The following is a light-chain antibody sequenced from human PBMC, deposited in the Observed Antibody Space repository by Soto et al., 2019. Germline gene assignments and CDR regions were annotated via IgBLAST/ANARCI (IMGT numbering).Light chain of an antibody. Sequence: DRPTLSCGASQCINTSLAWYQHRPGQAPRLLIYRTSIRAAGIPARFSASGSGTEFTLTISGVQSEDFALYYCQQYKNWPRTFGQGTKVDIK. CDR3: QQYKNWPRT. V-gene: IGKV3-15*01. CDR1: QCINTS. J-gene: IGKJ1*01. CDR2: RTS.